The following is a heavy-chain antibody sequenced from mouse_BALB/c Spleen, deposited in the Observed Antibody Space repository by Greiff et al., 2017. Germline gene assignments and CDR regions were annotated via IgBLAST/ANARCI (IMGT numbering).Heavy chain of an antibody. Sequence: VQLVESGAELARPGASVKLSCKASGYTFTSYWMQWVKQRPGQGLEWIGAIYPGDGDTRYTQKFKGKATLTADKSSSSAYMQLSSLASEDSAVYYCARWGLRYPFAYWGQGTLVTVSA. D-gene: IGHD1-1*01. CDR1: GYTFTSYW. J-gene: IGHJ3*01. CDR2: IYPGDGDT. CDR3: ARWGLRYPFAY. V-gene: IGHV1-87*01.